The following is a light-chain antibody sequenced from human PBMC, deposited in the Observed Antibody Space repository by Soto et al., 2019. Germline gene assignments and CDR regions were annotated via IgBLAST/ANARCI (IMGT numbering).Light chain of an antibody. J-gene: IGLJ2*01. V-gene: IGLV2-14*01. CDR3: SSYISSTTVV. CDR1: SSAVGGYNY. Sequence: SVLTQPASVSGSPGQSITISCTGTSSAVGGYNYVSWYQQHPGKAPKLMIYEVNNRPSGVSNRFSGSKSGNTASLTISGLQAEDEADYYSSSYISSTTVVFGGGTKLTVL. CDR2: EVN.